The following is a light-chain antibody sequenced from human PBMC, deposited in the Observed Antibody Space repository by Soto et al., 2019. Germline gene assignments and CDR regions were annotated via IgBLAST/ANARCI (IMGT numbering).Light chain of an antibody. CDR2: GAS. V-gene: IGKV3-20*01. CDR1: QSVSNKY. Sequence: EIVLTQSPGTLSLSPGERATLSCRASQSVSNKYLAWYQQKPGQAPRLLIYGASSRATGIPDRFSGSGSGTDFTLTISRLEREDFAVYYCQQYGSSPPKTFGQGNKVEI. CDR3: QQYGSSPPKT. J-gene: IGKJ1*01.